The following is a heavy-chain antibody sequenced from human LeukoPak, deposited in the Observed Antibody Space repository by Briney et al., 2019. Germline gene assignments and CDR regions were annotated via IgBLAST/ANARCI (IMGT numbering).Heavy chain of an antibody. CDR3: ARYSGSHYAFDI. D-gene: IGHD1-26*01. CDR2: IYYNGKT. CDR1: GVAITDSNYY. Sequence: SETLSLTCTVSGVAITDSNYYWGWIRQPPGEGLEWIGNIYYNGKTFYNESVKSRVTISVDTSKNQFSLKLSSVTAADTALFYCARYSGSHYAFDIWGQGTMVTVSS. V-gene: IGHV4-39*01. J-gene: IGHJ3*02.